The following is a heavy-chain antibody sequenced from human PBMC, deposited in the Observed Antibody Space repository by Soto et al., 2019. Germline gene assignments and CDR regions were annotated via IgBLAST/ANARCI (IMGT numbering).Heavy chain of an antibody. Sequence: EVQLLESGGGLVQPGGSLRLSCAASGFTFSSYAMSWARQAPGKGLEWVSAISGSGGSTYYADSVKGRFTISRDNSKNTLYLQMNSLRAEDTAVYYCAKDRKGKSSSWYLGRGYYYYGMDVWGQGTTVTVSS. CDR1: GFTFSSYA. J-gene: IGHJ6*02. CDR3: AKDRKGKSSSWYLGRGYYYYGMDV. CDR2: ISGSGGST. D-gene: IGHD6-13*01. V-gene: IGHV3-23*01.